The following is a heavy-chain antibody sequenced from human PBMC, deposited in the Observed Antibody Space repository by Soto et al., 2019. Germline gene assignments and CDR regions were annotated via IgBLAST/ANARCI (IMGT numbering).Heavy chain of an antibody. CDR2: IYYSGST. J-gene: IGHJ4*02. Sequence: SETLSLTCTVSGGSISSYYWSWIRQPPGKGLEWIGYIYYSGSTNYNPSLKSRVTRSVDTSKNQFSLKLSSVTAADTAVYYCAREASVYYYDSSGYYYNYFDYWGQGTLVTVSS. CDR1: GGSISSYY. D-gene: IGHD3-22*01. CDR3: AREASVYYYDSSGYYYNYFDY. V-gene: IGHV4-59*01.